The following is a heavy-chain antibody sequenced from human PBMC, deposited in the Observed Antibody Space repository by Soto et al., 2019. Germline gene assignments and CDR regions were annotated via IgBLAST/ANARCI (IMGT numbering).Heavy chain of an antibody. Sequence: SETLSLTCAVYGGSFSGYYWSWIRQPPGKGLEWIGEINHSGSTNYNPSLKSRVTISVDTSKNQFSLKLSSVTAADTAVYYCASRPRVADYFENWGQGILVTVSS. J-gene: IGHJ4*02. CDR2: INHSGST. V-gene: IGHV4-34*01. CDR3: ASRPRVADYFEN. CDR1: GGSFSGYY. D-gene: IGHD2-15*01.